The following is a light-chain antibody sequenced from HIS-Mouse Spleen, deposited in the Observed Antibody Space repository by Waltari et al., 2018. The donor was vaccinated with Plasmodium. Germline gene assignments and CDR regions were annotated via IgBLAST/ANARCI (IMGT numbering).Light chain of an antibody. CDR1: QSFSSHY. CDR2: GAS. Sequence: EIVLTQSPGTLSLSPGERATLSGRANQSFSSHYLAWYQQKPGQAPRLLIYGASSRATGIPDRFSGSGSGTDFTLTISRLEPEDFAVYYCQQYGSSPKYTFGQGTKLEIK. V-gene: IGKV3-20*01. CDR3: QQYGSSPKYT. J-gene: IGKJ2*01.